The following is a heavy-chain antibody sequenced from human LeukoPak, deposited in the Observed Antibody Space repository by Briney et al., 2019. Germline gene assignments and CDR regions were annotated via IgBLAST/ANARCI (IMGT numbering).Heavy chain of an antibody. J-gene: IGHJ4*02. CDR1: GFTFSSYS. V-gene: IGHV3-21*01. Sequence: GGSLRLPCAASGFTFSSYSMNWVRQAPGKGLEWVSSISSSSSYIYYADSVKGRFTISRDNAKNSLYLQMNSLRAEDTAVYYCARKIVGATGPQYYFDYWGQGTLVTVSS. D-gene: IGHD1-26*01. CDR2: ISSSSSYI. CDR3: ARKIVGATGPQYYFDY.